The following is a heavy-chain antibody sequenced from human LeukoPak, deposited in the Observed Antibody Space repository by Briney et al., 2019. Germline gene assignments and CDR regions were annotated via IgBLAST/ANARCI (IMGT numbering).Heavy chain of an antibody. J-gene: IGHJ3*02. Sequence: SETLSLTCAVYGGSFSGYYWSWIRQPPGKGLEWIGEINHSGSTNYNPSLKSRVTISVDTSKNQFSLKLSSVTAADTAVYYCARVGYSYGKNGAFDIWGQGTMVTVSS. CDR1: GGSFSGYY. D-gene: IGHD5-18*01. CDR3: ARVGYSYGKNGAFDI. V-gene: IGHV4-34*01. CDR2: INHSGST.